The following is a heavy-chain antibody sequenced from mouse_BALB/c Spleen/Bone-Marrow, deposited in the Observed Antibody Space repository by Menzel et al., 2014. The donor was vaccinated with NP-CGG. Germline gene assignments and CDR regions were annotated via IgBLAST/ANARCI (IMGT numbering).Heavy chain of an antibody. CDR3: ASITTVVVPFDY. D-gene: IGHD1-1*01. V-gene: IGHV3-1*02. J-gene: IGHJ2*01. CDR1: GYSITSGYS. CDR2: IHYSGST. Sequence: EVKLVESGPDLVKPSQSLSLTCTVTGYSITSGYSWHWIRQFPGNKLEWMGYIHYSGSTNYNPSLKSRISITRDTSKNQFFLQLNPVTTEDTATYYCASITTVVVPFDYWGQGTTLTVSS.